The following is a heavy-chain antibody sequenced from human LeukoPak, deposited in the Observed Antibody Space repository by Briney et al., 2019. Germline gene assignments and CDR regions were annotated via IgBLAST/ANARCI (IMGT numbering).Heavy chain of an antibody. J-gene: IGHJ3*02. V-gene: IGHV4-39*01. D-gene: IGHD3-22*01. CDR2: IYYSGST. CDR1: GGSISSSSYY. Sequence: SETLSLTCTVSGGSISSSSYYWGWIRQPPGKGLEWIGSIYYSGSTYYNPSLKSRVTISVDTSKNQFSLKLSSVTAADTAVFYCAITYYYDSSGYRHDAFDIRGQGTMVTVSS. CDR3: AITYYYDSSGYRHDAFDI.